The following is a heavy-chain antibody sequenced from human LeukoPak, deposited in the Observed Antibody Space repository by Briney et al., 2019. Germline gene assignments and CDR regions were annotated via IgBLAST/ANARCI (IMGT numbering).Heavy chain of an antibody. CDR2: IIPIFGTA. CDR1: GGTFSSYA. J-gene: IGHJ4*02. CDR3: ASSSGSLVGSRYYFDY. Sequence: SVKVSCKASGGTFSSYAISWVRQAPGQGLEWMGGIIPIFGTANYAQKFQGRVTITTDESTSTAYMELSSLRSEDTAVCYCASSSGSLVGSRYYFDYWGQGTLVTVSS. D-gene: IGHD2-15*01. V-gene: IGHV1-69*05.